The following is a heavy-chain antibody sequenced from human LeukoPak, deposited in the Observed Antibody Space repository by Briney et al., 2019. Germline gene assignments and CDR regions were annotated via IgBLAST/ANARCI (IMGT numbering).Heavy chain of an antibody. CDR1: GFTFSIYA. V-gene: IGHV3-23*01. D-gene: IGHD3-16*01. CDR3: ARGLRTGVGPYMGYHYYMDV. CDR2: INDNGDGT. Sequence: PGGSLRLSCAASGFTFSIYAMSWVRQAPGKGLKWVSTINDNGDGTYYADSVKGRFTISRDYSYNTVSLQMNSLRDEDTGVYYCARGLRTGVGPYMGYHYYMDVWGKGATVTLSS. J-gene: IGHJ6*03.